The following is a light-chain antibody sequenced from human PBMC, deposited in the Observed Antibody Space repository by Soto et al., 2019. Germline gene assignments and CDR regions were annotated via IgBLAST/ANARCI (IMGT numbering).Light chain of an antibody. J-gene: IGLJ1*01. CDR1: GSDVGGYDY. Sequence: QSALTQPASVSGSPGQSITISCTGTGSDVGGYDYVSWYQHHPGKAPKVMIYEVTNRPSGVSNRFSGSKSGNTASLTISGLLAEYEADYYCSSYTSSSTYVFGNGTKVTVL. CDR2: EVT. V-gene: IGLV2-14*01. CDR3: SSYTSSSTYV.